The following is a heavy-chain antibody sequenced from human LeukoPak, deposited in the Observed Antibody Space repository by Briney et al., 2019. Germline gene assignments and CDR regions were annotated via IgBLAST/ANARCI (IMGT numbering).Heavy chain of an antibody. V-gene: IGHV3-11*01. CDR1: GFSFSDYY. CDR3: ARDAPTDYSKEGNWFDP. CDR2: ISSRSTNI. Sequence: GGSLRLSCVASGFSFSDYYMTWIRQAPGKGVEWVSYISSRSTNIFYADSVKGRFTISRDNARKFLYLQMNRLRADDTAVYYCARDAPTDYSKEGNWFDPWGQGTLVTVSS. D-gene: IGHD4-11*01. J-gene: IGHJ5*02.